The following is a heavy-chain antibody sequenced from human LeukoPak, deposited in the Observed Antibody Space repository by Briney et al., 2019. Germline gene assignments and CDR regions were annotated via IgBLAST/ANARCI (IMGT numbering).Heavy chain of an antibody. J-gene: IGHJ3*02. CDR3: TRVPIRTVTMIVVIRGHDAFDI. V-gene: IGHV3-49*03. CDR2: MRGKNYGGTT. Sequence: GRSLRLSCTASGFTFGDYATSWFRQAPGKGLEWVGFMRGKNYGGTTEYAASVKDRFTISRDDSNSVAYLQMNSLKTEDTAVYYCTRVPIRTVTMIVVIRGHDAFDIWGQGTTVTVSS. CDR1: GFTFGDYA. D-gene: IGHD3-22*01.